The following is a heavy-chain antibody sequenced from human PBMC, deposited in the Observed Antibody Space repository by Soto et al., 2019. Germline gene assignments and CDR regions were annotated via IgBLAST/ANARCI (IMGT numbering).Heavy chain of an antibody. Sequence: GGSLRLSCAASGFTFGNYAMNWVRQAPGKGLEWISSISDPGTSTYYANSVKGRFSMSRDNSKNTLFLQMNRLRADDTAVYFCAKSLVTPSDDFDLWGRGTLVTVSS. V-gene: IGHV3-23*01. D-gene: IGHD2-21*02. CDR1: GFTFGNYA. CDR2: ISDPGTST. CDR3: AKSLVTPSDDFDL. J-gene: IGHJ3*01.